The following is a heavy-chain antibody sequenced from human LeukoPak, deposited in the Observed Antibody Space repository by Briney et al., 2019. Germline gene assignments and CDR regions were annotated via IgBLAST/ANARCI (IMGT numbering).Heavy chain of an antibody. CDR2: IFYTGST. CDR3: ARDYYYAGSGYDP. Sequence: SETLSLTCTVSGDSISSSTYYWGWIRQPPGKGLEWIGRIFYTGSTSYNPSLKSRVTISVDTSKNQCSLKLSSVTAADTPVYFCARDYYYAGSGYDPWGQGTLVTVSS. V-gene: IGHV4-39*07. D-gene: IGHD3-22*01. CDR1: GDSISSSTYY. J-gene: IGHJ5*02.